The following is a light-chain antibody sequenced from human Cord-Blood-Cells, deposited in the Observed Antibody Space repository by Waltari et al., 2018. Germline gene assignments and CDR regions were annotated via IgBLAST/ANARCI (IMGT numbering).Light chain of an antibody. Sequence: QSALTQPASVSGSPGQSITISCTGTSSDVGGYNYVSWYQQNPGKAPKLMIYDVSNRPSGVSNRFSGSKSGNTASLTISGLQAEDEADYYCSSYTSSSWVFGGGTKLTVL. CDR2: DVS. CDR3: SSYTSSSWV. J-gene: IGLJ3*02. V-gene: IGLV2-14*01. CDR1: SSDVGGYNY.